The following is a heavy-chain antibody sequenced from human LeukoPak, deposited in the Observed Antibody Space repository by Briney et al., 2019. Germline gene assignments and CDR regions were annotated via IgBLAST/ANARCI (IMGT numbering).Heavy chain of an antibody. CDR1: GFTFSGHA. D-gene: IGHD6-13*01. CDR3: ARGRRGSSWRAEVPNFDY. J-gene: IGHJ4*02. Sequence: PGGSLRLSCSGSGFTFSGHAMHWVRQAPGKGLEYVSVISYNGGRTYYADSVKGRFTISRDNAKNSLYLQMNSLRDEDTAVYYCARGRRGSSWRAEVPNFDYWGQGTLVTVSS. CDR2: ISYNGGRT. V-gene: IGHV3-64*04.